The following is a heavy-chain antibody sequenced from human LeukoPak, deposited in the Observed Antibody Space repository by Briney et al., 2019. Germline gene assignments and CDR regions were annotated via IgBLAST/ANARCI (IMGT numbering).Heavy chain of an antibody. CDR1: GGSISSGDYY. V-gene: IGHV4-30-4*08. CDR2: IYYSGST. CDR3: AREAQWLEEEGSRWFDP. Sequence: SETLSLTCTVSGGSISSGDYYWSWIRQPPGKGLEWIGYIYYSGSTYYNPSLKYRVTISVATSKHQFSLKLSSVTAADTAVYYCAREAQWLEEEGSRWFDPWGQGTLVTVSS. D-gene: IGHD6-19*01. J-gene: IGHJ5*02.